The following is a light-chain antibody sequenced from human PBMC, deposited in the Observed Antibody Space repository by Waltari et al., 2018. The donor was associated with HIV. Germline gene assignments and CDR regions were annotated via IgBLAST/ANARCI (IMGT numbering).Light chain of an antibody. CDR2: KAF. CDR3: QQYYSSPGT. Sequence: DIQMTQSPSTLSASVGDRVTITCRASQSIIVWLAWYQQKPGKAPKLLIYKAFSLERWVPSRFSGSGSGTEFTLTISSLQPDDFATYYCQQYYSSPGTFGQGTKVEIK. J-gene: IGKJ1*01. V-gene: IGKV1-5*03. CDR1: QSIIVW.